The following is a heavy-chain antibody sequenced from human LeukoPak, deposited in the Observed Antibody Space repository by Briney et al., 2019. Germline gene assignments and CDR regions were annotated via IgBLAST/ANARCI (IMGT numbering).Heavy chain of an antibody. J-gene: IGHJ4*02. D-gene: IGHD1-1*01. CDR1: GYTFTSYY. V-gene: IGHV1-46*01. CDR3: ARVAKGNDVPFDY. CDR2: NNPSGGST. Sequence: GASVKVSCKASGYTFTSYYMHWVRQAPGQGLEWMGINNPSGGSTSYAQKFKGRVTMTRDTSTSTVYMELSSLRSEDTAVYYCARVAKGNDVPFDYWGQGTLVTVSS.